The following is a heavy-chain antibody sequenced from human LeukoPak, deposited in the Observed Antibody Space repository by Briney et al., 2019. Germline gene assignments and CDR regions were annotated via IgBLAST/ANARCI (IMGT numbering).Heavy chain of an antibody. V-gene: IGHV1-24*01. J-gene: IGHJ3*02. CDR3: ATGELLWFGELLSAFDI. CDR1: GYTLTELS. CDR2: FHPEDGET. Sequence: ASVTVSCKVSGYTLTELSMHWVRQAPGKGLEWMGGFHPEDGETIYAQKFQGRVTMTEDTSTDTAYMELSSLRSEDTAVYYCATGELLWFGELLSAFDIWGQGTMVTVSS. D-gene: IGHD3-10*01.